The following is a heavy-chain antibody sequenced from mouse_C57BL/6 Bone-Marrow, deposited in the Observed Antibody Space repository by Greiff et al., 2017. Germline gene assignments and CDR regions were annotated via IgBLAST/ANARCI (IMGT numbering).Heavy chain of an antibody. CDR2: IRNKANNHAT. CDR3: TGWERVRVAY. D-gene: IGHD3-3*01. Sequence: EVKLMESGGGLVQPGGSMKLSCAASGFTFSDAWMDWVRQSPEKGLEWVALIRNKANNHATYYAESVKGRLPISRDDSKSSVYLQMNSLRPEDTGIYYCTGWERVRVAYWGQGTLVTVSA. CDR1: GFTFSDAW. V-gene: IGHV6-6*01. J-gene: IGHJ3*01.